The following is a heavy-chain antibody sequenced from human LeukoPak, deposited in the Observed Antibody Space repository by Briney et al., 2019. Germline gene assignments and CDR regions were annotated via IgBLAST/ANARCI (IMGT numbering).Heavy chain of an antibody. Sequence: ASVKVSCKASGYTFTSYGISWVRQAPGQGLEWMGWISAHNGNTNYAQKLQGRVTMTTDTSTSTAYMELRSLRSDDTAVYYCARGFDSGYGYYYYGMDVWGQGTTVTVSS. CDR3: ARGFDSGYGYYYYGMDV. J-gene: IGHJ6*02. CDR1: GYTFTSYG. CDR2: ISAHNGNT. D-gene: IGHD5-12*01. V-gene: IGHV1-18*01.